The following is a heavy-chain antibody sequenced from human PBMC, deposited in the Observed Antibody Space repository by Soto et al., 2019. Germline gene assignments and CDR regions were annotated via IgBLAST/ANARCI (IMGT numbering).Heavy chain of an antibody. D-gene: IGHD5-12*01. CDR1: GFTFSSYG. V-gene: IGHV3-30*18. CDR2: ISYDGSNK. J-gene: IGHJ4*02. CDR3: SKDLGDGYYY. Sequence: PGGSLRRSCAASGFTFSSYGMHWVRQAPGKGLEWVAVISYDGSNKYYADSVKGRFTISRDNSKNTLYLQMNSLRAEDTAVYYCSKDLGDGYYYWGQGTLVTVSS.